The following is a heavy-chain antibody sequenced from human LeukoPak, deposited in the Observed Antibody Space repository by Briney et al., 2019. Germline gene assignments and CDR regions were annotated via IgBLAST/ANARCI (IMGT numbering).Heavy chain of an antibody. V-gene: IGHV4-34*01. J-gene: IGHJ3*02. D-gene: IGHD3-3*01. Sequence: PSETLSLTCAVYGGSFSGYYWSWIRQPPGKGLEWIGEINHSGSTNYNPSLKSRVTISVDTSKNQFSLKLSSVTAADTAVYHCARRHYDFWSGYWPDQAFDIWGQGTMVTVSS. CDR1: GGSFSGYY. CDR3: ARRHYDFWSGYWPDQAFDI. CDR2: INHSGST.